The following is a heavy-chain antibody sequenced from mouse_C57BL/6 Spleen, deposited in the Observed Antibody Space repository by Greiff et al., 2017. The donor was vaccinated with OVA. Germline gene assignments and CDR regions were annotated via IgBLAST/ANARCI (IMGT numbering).Heavy chain of an antibody. CDR3: ARTAYYLDY. V-gene: IGHV5-17*01. CDR2: ISSGSSTI. J-gene: IGHJ2*01. Sequence: EVKLQESGGGLVKPGGSLKLSCAASGFTFSDYGMHWVRQAPEKGLEWVAYISSGSSTIYYADTVKGRFTISRDNAKNTLFLQMTSLRSEDTAMYYCARTAYYLDYWGQGTTLTVSS. CDR1: GFTFSDYG. D-gene: IGHD2-10*01.